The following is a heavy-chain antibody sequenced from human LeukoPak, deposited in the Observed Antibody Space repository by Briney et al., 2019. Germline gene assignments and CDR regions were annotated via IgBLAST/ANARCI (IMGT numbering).Heavy chain of an antibody. CDR2: VSGSGDGSAGIT. CDR1: GFTFSTYA. V-gene: IGHV3-23*01. CDR3: AKAGSSSWYLDY. J-gene: IGHJ4*02. Sequence: GGSLRLSCAASGFTFSTYAMSWVRQAPGKGLEWVSAVSGSGDGSAGITYYADSVKGRFTISRDISKNTLFLQMNSLRGDDTAIYYCAKAGSSSWYLDYWGQGTLVTVSS. D-gene: IGHD6-13*01.